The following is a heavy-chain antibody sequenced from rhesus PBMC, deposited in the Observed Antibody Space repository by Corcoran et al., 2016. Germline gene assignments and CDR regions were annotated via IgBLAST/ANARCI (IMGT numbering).Heavy chain of an antibody. V-gene: IGHV3S16*01. J-gene: IGHJ4*01. Sequence: EVQLVESGGGLVQPGGSLRLSCAASGFTFSSCGMNWVRQAPGKGLEWVSSISKVSVYSYYADSVKGRFTISRDNAKNSLSLQMNSLRAEDTAVYYCTCARGGWSDYYFDYWGQGVLVTVSS. CDR1: GFTFSSCG. CDR3: TCARGGWSDYYFDY. D-gene: IGHD6-37*01. CDR2: ISKVSVYS.